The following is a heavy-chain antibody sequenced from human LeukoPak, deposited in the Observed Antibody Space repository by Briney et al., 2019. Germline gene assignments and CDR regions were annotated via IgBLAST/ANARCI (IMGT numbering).Heavy chain of an antibody. J-gene: IGHJ5*02. CDR2: IYPGDSDT. CDR3: ARRRARAIYDYVWGSYRHYNWFDP. V-gene: IGHV5-51*01. D-gene: IGHD3-16*02. Sequence: GESLKISCKGSGYRFTNFWIGWVRQTPGKGLEWMGIIYPGDSDTRYSPSFQGQVTISADKSISTAYLQWSSLKASDTAMYYCARRRARAIYDYVWGSYRHYNWFDPWGQGTLVTVSS. CDR1: GYRFTNFW.